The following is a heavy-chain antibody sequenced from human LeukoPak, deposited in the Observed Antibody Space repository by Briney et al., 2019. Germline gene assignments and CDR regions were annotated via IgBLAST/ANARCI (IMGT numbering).Heavy chain of an antibody. CDR3: AREPRYSYVSFDY. J-gene: IGHJ4*02. D-gene: IGHD5-18*01. Sequence: PGGTLRLSCAASGFTFSSYGMSWVRQAPGKGLEWVSAISGSGGSTYYADSVKGRFTISRDNAKNSLYLQMNSLRVEDTAVYYCAREPRYSYVSFDYWGQGTLVTVSS. CDR1: GFTFSSYG. CDR2: ISGSGGST. V-gene: IGHV3-23*01.